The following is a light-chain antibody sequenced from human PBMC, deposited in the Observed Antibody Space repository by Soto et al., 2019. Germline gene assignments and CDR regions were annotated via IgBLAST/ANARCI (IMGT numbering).Light chain of an antibody. CDR2: GAS. J-gene: IGKJ2*01. V-gene: IGKV3-20*01. Sequence: EIVLTQSPGTLSLSPGERATLSCRASQSVSSSYLAWYQQKPGQAPRLLIYGASSRATGIPDRFSGSGSGTDFTLTISRQEPEEFAVYYCHQYGSSPYTFGHGTKLEIK. CDR3: HQYGSSPYT. CDR1: QSVSSSY.